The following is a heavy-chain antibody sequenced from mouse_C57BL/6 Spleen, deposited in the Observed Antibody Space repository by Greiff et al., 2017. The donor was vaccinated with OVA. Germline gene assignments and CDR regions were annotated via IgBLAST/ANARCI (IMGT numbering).Heavy chain of an antibody. Sequence: EVKLVESGGGLVQPGGSMNLSCVASGFTFSNYWMNWVRQSPEKGLEWVAQIRLKSDNYATHYAESVKGRFTISRDDSKSSVYLQMNNVRTEDTGIYYCTIYYGNYAWFAYWGQGTLVTVSA. CDR2: IRLKSDNYAT. J-gene: IGHJ3*01. CDR3: TIYYGNYAWFAY. D-gene: IGHD2-1*01. V-gene: IGHV6-3*01. CDR1: GFTFSNYW.